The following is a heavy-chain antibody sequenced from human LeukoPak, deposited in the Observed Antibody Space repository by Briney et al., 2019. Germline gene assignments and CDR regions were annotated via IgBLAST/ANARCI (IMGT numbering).Heavy chain of an antibody. CDR2: ISSSGSTI. Sequence: GGSLRLSCAASGFTFSSYEMNWVRQAPGKGLEWVSYISSSGSTIYYADSVKGRFTISRDNSKNTLYLQMNSLRAEDTAVYYCAKDVLRFLEWLSLGDYWGQGTLVTVSS. D-gene: IGHD3-3*01. J-gene: IGHJ4*02. CDR1: GFTFSSYE. CDR3: AKDVLRFLEWLSLGDY. V-gene: IGHV3-48*03.